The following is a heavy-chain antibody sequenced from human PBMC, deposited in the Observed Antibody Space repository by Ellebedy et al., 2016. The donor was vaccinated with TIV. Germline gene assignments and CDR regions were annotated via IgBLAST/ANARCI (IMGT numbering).Heavy chain of an antibody. CDR2: ISSKRYGGRP. J-gene: IGHJ4*02. CDR1: GFTFSNAY. D-gene: IGHD2-21*02. V-gene: IGHV3-49*04. Sequence: GESLKISCAASGFTFSNAYMNWVRQAPGKGLEWVGFISSKRYGGRPEHAASLKGRFTISRDDSRSIAYLQMNSLQSEDTGVYYCTRNPRKGGDRYPFDFWGQGTLVTVSS. CDR3: TRNPRKGGDRYPFDF.